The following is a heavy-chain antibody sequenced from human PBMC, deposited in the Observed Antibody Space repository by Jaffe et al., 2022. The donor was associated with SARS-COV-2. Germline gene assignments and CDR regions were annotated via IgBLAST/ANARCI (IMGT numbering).Heavy chain of an antibody. CDR3: ARCAYTYAGLDV. CDR2: IYYSGST. D-gene: IGHD5-18*01. J-gene: IGHJ6*04. V-gene: IGHV4-59*01. Sequence: QVQLQESGPGLVKPSETLSLTCTVSGGSISTYYWNWIRQSPGKGLEWIGYIYYSGSTNYNPSLKSRVTILLDTSKNQFSLKLSSVTAADTAVYYCARCAYTYAGLDVWGKGATITVSS. CDR1: GGSISTYY.